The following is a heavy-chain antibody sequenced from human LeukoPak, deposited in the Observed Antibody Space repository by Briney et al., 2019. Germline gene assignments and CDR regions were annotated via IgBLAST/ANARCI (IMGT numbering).Heavy chain of an antibody. Sequence: PGRSLRLSCAASGFTFSSHGMHWVRQAPGKGLEWVAVISYDENNKYYADSVKGRFTISRDNSKNTLYLQMNSLRAEDTAVYYCAKDSSYSSQSYGMDVWGQGTTVTVSS. CDR2: ISYDENNK. CDR1: GFTFSSHG. D-gene: IGHD4-11*01. J-gene: IGHJ6*02. CDR3: AKDSSYSSQSYGMDV. V-gene: IGHV3-30*18.